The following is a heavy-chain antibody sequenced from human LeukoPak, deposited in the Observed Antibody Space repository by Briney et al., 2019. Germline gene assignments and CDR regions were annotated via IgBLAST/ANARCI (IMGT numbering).Heavy chain of an antibody. Sequence: KPSETLSLTCTVSGGSISSYYWSWIRQPPGKGLEWIGYIYYSGSTNYNPSLKSRVTISVDTSKNQFSLKLSSVTAADTAVYYCATLGMSRPLDYWGQGTLVTVSS. V-gene: IGHV4-59*01. CDR2: IYYSGST. CDR3: ATLGMSRPLDY. CDR1: GGSISSYY. D-gene: IGHD5/OR15-5a*01. J-gene: IGHJ4*02.